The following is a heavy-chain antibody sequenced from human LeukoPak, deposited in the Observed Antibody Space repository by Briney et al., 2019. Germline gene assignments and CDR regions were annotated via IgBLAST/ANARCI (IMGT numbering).Heavy chain of an antibody. J-gene: IGHJ4*02. CDR3: ASEVAYDSSGYSLMGFDY. V-gene: IGHV3-33*01. D-gene: IGHD3-22*01. CDR2: IWYDGSNK. CDR1: GFTFSSYA. Sequence: GGSLRLSCAASGFTFSSYAMHWVRQAPGKGLEWVAVIWYDGSNKYYADSVKGRFTISRDNSKNTLYLQMNSLRAEDTAVYYCASEVAYDSSGYSLMGFDYWGQGTLVTVSS.